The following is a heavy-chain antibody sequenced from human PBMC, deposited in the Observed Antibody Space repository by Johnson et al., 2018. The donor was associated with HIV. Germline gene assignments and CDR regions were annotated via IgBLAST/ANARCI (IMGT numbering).Heavy chain of an antibody. V-gene: IGHV3-33*01. CDR3: ARNPIRDFWSGSGDASDI. Sequence: QEKLVESGGGVVQPGGSLRLSCAASGFTFSSYGMHWVRQAPGKGLEWVAVIWYDGSNKYYADSVKGRFTISRDNPKNSLYLQMNSLRAEDTALYYCARNPIRDFWSGSGDASDIWGRGTMVTVSS. CDR1: GFTFSSYG. D-gene: IGHD3-3*01. J-gene: IGHJ3*02. CDR2: IWYDGSNK.